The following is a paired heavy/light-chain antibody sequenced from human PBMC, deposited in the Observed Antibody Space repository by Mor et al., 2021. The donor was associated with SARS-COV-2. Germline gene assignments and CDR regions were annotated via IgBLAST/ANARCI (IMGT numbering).Light chain of an antibody. V-gene: IGLV3-21*03. Sequence: SYVLTQPPSVSVAPGKTARITCGGNNIGSKSVHWYQQKPGQAPVLVVYDDSDRPSGIPERFSGSNSGNTATLTISRVEAGDEADYYCQVWDSSSDHHNYVFGTGTKVTVL. CDR1: NIGSKS. CDR3: QVWDSSSDHHNYV. J-gene: IGLJ1*01. CDR2: DDS.
Heavy chain of an antibody. CDR2: ISSSSSYI. CDR3: ARGPLAAYYYDSSGSDY. J-gene: IGHJ4*02. D-gene: IGHD3-22*01. V-gene: IGHV3-21*01. Sequence: EVQLVESGGGLVKPGGSLRLSCAASGFTFSSYSMNWVRQAPGKGLEWVSSISSSSSYIYYADSVKGRFTISRDNAKNSLYLQMNSLRAEDTAVYYCARGPLAAYYYDSSGSDYWGQGTLVTVSS. CDR1: GFTFSSYS.